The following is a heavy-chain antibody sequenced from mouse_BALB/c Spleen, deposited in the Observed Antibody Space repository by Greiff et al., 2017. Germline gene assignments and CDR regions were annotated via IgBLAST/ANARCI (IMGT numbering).Heavy chain of an antibody. V-gene: IGHV5-2*03. CDR1: EYEFPSHD. CDR2: INSDGGST. J-gene: IGHJ1*01. Sequence: EVKVEESGGGLVQPGESLKLSCESNEYEFPSHDMSWVRKTPEKRLELVAAINSDGGSTYYPDTMERRFIISRDNTKKTLYLQMSSLRSEDTALYYCARQGYDGYFDVWGAGTTVTVSS. CDR3: ARQGYDGYFDV. D-gene: IGHD2-2*01.